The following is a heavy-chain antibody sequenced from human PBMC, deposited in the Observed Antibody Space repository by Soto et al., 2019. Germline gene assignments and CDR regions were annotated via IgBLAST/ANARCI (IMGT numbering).Heavy chain of an antibody. V-gene: IGHV3-74*01. CDR2: IDSDETIT. CDR3: ARAGVTHGFDY. J-gene: IGHJ4*02. D-gene: IGHD2-8*01. CDR1: GFTFSSYW. Sequence: EVQLVESGGGLVQPGGTLRLSCAASGFTFSSYWMHWVRQAPGKGLVWVSRIDSDETITSYADSVKGRFTISRDNAKNTLYLQMNSLSAEDTAVYYCARAGVTHGFDYWGQGVLVTVSS.